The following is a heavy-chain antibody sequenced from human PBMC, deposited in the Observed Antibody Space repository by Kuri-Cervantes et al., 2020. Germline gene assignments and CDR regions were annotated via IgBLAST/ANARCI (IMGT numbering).Heavy chain of an antibody. CDR3: AKDRYSGSYSDYYYYYMDV. Sequence: SLKISCAASGFTFDDYAMHWVRQTPGKGLEWVSGISWNSGRIAYVDSVKGRFTISRDNAKNSLYLQMNSLRAEDTALYYCAKDRYSGSYSDYYYYYMDVWGKGTTVTVSS. J-gene: IGHJ6*03. V-gene: IGHV3-9*01. CDR1: GFTFDDYA. CDR2: ISWNSGRI. D-gene: IGHD1-26*01.